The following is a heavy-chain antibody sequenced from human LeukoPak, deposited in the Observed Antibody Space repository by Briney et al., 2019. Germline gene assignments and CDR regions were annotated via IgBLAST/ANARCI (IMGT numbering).Heavy chain of an antibody. D-gene: IGHD6-19*01. V-gene: IGHV4-38-2*01. Sequence: SETLSLTCAVSGYSISSGYYWGWIRQPPGKGREWIGSMYHSGSTHYNPSLKSRVTISLDTSKNQFSLKLSSVTAADTAVYYCTSGQWLANNDYWGQGTLVTVSS. CDR2: MYHSGST. CDR3: TSGQWLANNDY. J-gene: IGHJ4*02. CDR1: GYSISSGYY.